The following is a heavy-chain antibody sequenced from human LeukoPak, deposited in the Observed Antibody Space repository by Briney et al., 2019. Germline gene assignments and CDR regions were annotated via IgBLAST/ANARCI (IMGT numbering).Heavy chain of an antibody. CDR2: IYYSGST. J-gene: IGHJ6*02. CDR3: ARPQYYYGSGPISGMDV. Sequence: PSETLSLTCTVSGGSISSSSYYWGWIRQRPGKGGEGTGSIYYSGSTYYNPSLNSRVTISVDTSKNQFSLKLSSVTAADTAVYYCARPQYYYGSGPISGMDVWGQGTTVTVSS. D-gene: IGHD3-10*01. CDR1: GGSISSSSYY. V-gene: IGHV4-39*01.